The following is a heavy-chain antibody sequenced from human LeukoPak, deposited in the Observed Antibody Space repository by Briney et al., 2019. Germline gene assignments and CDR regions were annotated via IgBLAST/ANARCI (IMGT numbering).Heavy chain of an antibody. CDR2: IYYSGNT. V-gene: IGHV4-39*01. J-gene: IGHJ5*02. CDR3: ARRGSGLDWFDP. D-gene: IGHD6-19*01. CDR1: GDSISTSSYY. Sequence: SETLSLTCTVSGDSISTSSYYWAWIRQPPGKGLEWIASIYYSGNTYYNPSLKSRVTISVDTSKNQFSLDLNSVTAADTAVYYCARRGSGLDWFDPWGQGTLVTVAS.